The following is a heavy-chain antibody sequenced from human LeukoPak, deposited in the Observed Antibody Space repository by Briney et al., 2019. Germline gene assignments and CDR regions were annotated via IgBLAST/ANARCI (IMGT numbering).Heavy chain of an antibody. V-gene: IGHV3-7*01. CDR1: GFTFSSYW. CDR3: ARDADYYDSSGGDY. D-gene: IGHD3-22*01. CDR2: IKQDGSEK. Sequence: GGSLRLSCAASGFTFSSYWMSWVRQAPGKGLEWVANIKQDGSEKYYVDSVKGRFTISRDNAKNSLYLQMNSLRAEDTAVYYCARDADYYDSSGGDYWGQETLVTVSS. J-gene: IGHJ4*02.